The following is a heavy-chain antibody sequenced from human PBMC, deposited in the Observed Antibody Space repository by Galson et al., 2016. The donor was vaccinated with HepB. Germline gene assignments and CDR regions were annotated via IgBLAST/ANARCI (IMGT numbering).Heavy chain of an antibody. Sequence: QSGAEVTKPGESLKISCKGSGSSFTDYWIGWVRQMPGKGLEWMGIIYPADSDTKYRPSFQGQVTISADKSISTAYLQWSSLKASDTAMYYCARQLPRSGVRTTKGDYWGQGTLVTVSS. CDR1: GSSFTDYW. D-gene: IGHD1-1*01. J-gene: IGHJ4*02. CDR3: ARQLPRSGVRTTKGDY. CDR2: IYPADSDT. V-gene: IGHV5-51*01.